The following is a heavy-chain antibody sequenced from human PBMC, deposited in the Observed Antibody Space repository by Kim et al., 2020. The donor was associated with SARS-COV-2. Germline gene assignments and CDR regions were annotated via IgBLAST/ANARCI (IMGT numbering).Heavy chain of an antibody. J-gene: IGHJ4*02. CDR1: GFTFSSYG. CDR2: ISYDGSNK. Sequence: GGSLRLSCAASGFTFSSYGMHWVRQAPGKGLEWVAVISYDGSNKYYADSVKGRFTISRDNSKNTLYLQMNSLRAEDTAVYYCAKDSPHSSGWYHLDYWGQGTLVTVSS. D-gene: IGHD6-19*01. V-gene: IGHV3-30*18. CDR3: AKDSPHSSGWYHLDY.